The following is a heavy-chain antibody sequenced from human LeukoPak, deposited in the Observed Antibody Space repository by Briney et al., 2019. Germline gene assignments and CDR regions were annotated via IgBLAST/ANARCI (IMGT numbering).Heavy chain of an antibody. CDR3: AKGYCSSTSCYTAPHY. D-gene: IGHD2-2*02. J-gene: IGHJ4*02. CDR2: ISGSGGST. Sequence: GGSLRLSCAASGFTFSSYAMSWVRQAPGKGLELVSAISGSGGSTSYADSVKGRFTISRDNSKNTLYLQMNGLRAEDTAAYYCAKGYCSSTSCYTAPHYWGQGTLVTVSS. V-gene: IGHV3-23*01. CDR1: GFTFSSYA.